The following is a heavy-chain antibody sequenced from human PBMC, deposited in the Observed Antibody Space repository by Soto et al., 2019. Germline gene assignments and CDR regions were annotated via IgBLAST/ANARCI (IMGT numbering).Heavy chain of an antibody. J-gene: IGHJ5*02. Sequence: SETLSLTCAVYGGSFSGYYWSWIRQPPGKGLEWIGEINHSGSTNYNPSLKSRVTISVDTSKNQFSLKLSSVTAADTAVYYCARGDPQASYNWFDPWGQGTLVTVSS. CDR1: GGSFSGYY. CDR2: INHSGST. CDR3: ARGDPQASYNWFDP. V-gene: IGHV4-34*01.